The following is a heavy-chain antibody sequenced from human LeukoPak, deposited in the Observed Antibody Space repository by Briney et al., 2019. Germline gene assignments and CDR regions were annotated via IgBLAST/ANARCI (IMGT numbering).Heavy chain of an antibody. Sequence: GSLRLSCAASGFTFSTYAMSWVRRTPGKGLEWIAWIYSGGNTEYNPSLKSRVTISLDTSKNQFSLRLTSVTASDTAVYYCARTGEYSGSGPSWAFDIWGQGTMVTVSS. J-gene: IGHJ3*02. CDR2: IYSGGNT. CDR3: ARTGEYSGSGPSWAFDI. V-gene: IGHV4-4*09. D-gene: IGHD3-10*01. CDR1: GFTFSTYA.